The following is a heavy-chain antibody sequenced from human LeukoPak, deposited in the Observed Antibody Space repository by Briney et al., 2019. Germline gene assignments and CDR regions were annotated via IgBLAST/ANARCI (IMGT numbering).Heavy chain of an antibody. CDR1: GFTFSSYG. Sequence: GRSLRPSCAASGFTFSSYGMHWVRQAPGKGLEWVAVIWYDGSNKYYADSVKGRFTISRDNSKNTLYLQMNSLRAEDTAVYYCARDSNGGAFDYWGQGTLVTVSS. CDR3: ARDSNGGAFDY. D-gene: IGHD3-22*01. J-gene: IGHJ4*02. V-gene: IGHV3-33*01. CDR2: IWYDGSNK.